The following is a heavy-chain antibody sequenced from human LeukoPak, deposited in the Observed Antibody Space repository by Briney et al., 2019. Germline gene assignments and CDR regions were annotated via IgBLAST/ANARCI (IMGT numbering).Heavy chain of an antibody. Sequence: SETLSLTCTVSGGSISSYYWSWIRQPPGKGLEWIGYIYYSGSTNYNPSLKSRVTISVDTSKNQFSLEPSSVTAADTAVCYCAKGGNSYFDYWGQGTLVTVSS. J-gene: IGHJ4*02. V-gene: IGHV4-59*01. CDR1: GGSISSYY. CDR3: AKGGNSYFDY. D-gene: IGHD4-23*01. CDR2: IYYSGST.